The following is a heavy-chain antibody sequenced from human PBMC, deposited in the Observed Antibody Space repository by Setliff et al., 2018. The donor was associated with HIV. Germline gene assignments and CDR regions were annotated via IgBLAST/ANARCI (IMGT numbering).Heavy chain of an antibody. Sequence: GASVKVSFKVSGYTVTELSINWVRQAPGKGPEWMGGFDPEDNKIVYAQKFQGRVTTTEDTSTDTAYMELSSLRPEDTAVYYCATRIRDGHRGYGYFDFWGQGTLVTVSS. V-gene: IGHV1-24*01. CDR3: ATRIRDGHRGYGYFDF. CDR2: FDPEDNKI. J-gene: IGHJ4*02. CDR1: GYTVTELS. D-gene: IGHD5-12*01.